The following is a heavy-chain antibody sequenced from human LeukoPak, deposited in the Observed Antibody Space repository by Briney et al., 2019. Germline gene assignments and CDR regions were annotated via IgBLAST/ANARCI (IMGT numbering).Heavy chain of an antibody. D-gene: IGHD6-19*01. V-gene: IGHV3-15*01. CDR2: IKSKTDGGTT. CDR1: GSTFSNAW. J-gene: IGHJ4*02. CDR3: TTELAVAGTAGY. Sequence: GSLRLSCAASGSTFSNAWMSWVRQAPGKGLEWVGRIKSKTDGGTTDYAAPVKGRFTISRDDSKNTLYLQMNSLKTEDTAVYYCTTELAVAGTAGYWGQGTLVTVSS.